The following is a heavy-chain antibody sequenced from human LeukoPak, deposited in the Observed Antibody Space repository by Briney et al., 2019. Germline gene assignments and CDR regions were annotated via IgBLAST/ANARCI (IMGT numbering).Heavy chain of an antibody. CDR2: INSDGSST. CDR1: GFTFSSYW. D-gene: IGHD6-19*01. J-gene: IGHJ4*02. V-gene: IGHV3-74*01. Sequence: GGSLXXSCAASGFTFSSYWMHWVRQAPGKGXVWVSRINSDGSSTSYADSVKGRFTISRDNAKNSLYLQMNSLRAEDTAVYYCAKDLLGQWPTVFDYWGQGTLVTVSS. CDR3: AKDLLGQWPTVFDY.